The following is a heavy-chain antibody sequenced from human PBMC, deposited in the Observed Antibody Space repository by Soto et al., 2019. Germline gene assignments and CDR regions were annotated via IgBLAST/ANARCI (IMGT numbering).Heavy chain of an antibody. J-gene: IGHJ4*02. D-gene: IGHD6-6*01. V-gene: IGHV3-7*01. CDR3: ARDPGSGSSSPFDY. CDR2: IKQDGSEK. CDR1: GLTCSSYW. Sequence: PGGSLRLSCSASGLTCSSYWMSWISQAQGKGLEWVANIKQDGSEKYYVDSVKGRFTISRDNARNSLYLQMNSLRAEDTAVYYCARDPGSGSSSPFDYWGQVTLVTVSS.